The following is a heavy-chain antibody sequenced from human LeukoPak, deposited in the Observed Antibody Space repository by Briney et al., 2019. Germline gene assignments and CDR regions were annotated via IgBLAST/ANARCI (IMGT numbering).Heavy chain of an antibody. CDR3: ARPNSVLRFLEWPKGGYYYYYMDV. D-gene: IGHD3-3*01. J-gene: IGHJ6*03. CDR1: GYTFTSYD. V-gene: IGHV1-8*01. Sequence: VASVKVSCKASGYTFTSYDINWVRQATGQGLEWMGWMNPNSGNTGYAQKFQGRVTMTRDTSTSTAYMELSSLRSEDTAVYYCARPNSVLRFLEWPKGGYYYYYMDVWGKGTTVTVSS. CDR2: MNPNSGNT.